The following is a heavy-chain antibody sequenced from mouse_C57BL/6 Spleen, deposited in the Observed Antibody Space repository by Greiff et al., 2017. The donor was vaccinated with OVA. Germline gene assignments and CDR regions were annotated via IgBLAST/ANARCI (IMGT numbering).Heavy chain of an antibody. CDR3: ARDYYGSQDY. V-gene: IGHV1-82*01. D-gene: IGHD1-1*01. CDR2: IYPGDGDT. Sequence: VQLVESGPELVKPGASVKISCKASGYAFSSSWMHWVKQRPGKGLEWIGQIYPGDGDTNYTGKFKGQATLTADKSSSTAYMQLSSLTSEDSAVYFCARDYYGSQDYWGQGTTLTVSS. CDR1: GYAFSSSW. J-gene: IGHJ2*01.